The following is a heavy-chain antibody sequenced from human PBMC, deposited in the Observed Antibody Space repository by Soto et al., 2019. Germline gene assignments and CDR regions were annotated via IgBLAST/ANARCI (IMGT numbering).Heavy chain of an antibody. Sequence: PSETLSLTCAVSGGSISSGGYSWSWIRQPPGKGLEWIGYIYHSGSTYYNPSLKSRVTISVDRSKNQFSLKLSSVTAADTAVYYCARSGRGGYDWADFDYWGQGTLVTVSS. J-gene: IGHJ4*02. D-gene: IGHD5-12*01. CDR3: ARSGRGGYDWADFDY. CDR1: GGSISSGGYS. V-gene: IGHV4-30-2*01. CDR2: IYHSGST.